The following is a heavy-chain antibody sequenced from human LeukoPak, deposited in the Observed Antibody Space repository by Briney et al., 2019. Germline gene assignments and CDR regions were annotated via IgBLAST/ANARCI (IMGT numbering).Heavy chain of an antibody. CDR3: ARDRSNLEWLLLGYYYYGMDV. D-gene: IGHD3-3*01. CDR2: ISAYNGNT. V-gene: IGHV1-18*01. J-gene: IGHJ6*02. Sequence: ASVKVSCKASGYTFTSYGISWVRQAPGQGLDWLGWISAYNGNTNYAQKLQGRVTMTTDTCTSTAYMDLRSLRSDDTAVYYCARDRSNLEWLLLGYYYYGMDVWGQGTTVTVSS. CDR1: GYTFTSYG.